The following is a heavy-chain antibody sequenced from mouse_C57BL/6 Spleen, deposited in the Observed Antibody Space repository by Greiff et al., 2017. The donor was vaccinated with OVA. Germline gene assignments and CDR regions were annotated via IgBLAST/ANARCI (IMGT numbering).Heavy chain of an antibody. J-gene: IGHJ2*01. V-gene: IGHV1-52*01. CDR3: ARRGSYNYFDY. CDR2: IDPSDSET. Sequence: VQLQQPGAELVRPGSSVKLSCKASGYTFTSYWMHWVKQRPIQGLEWIGNIDPSDSETHYNQKFKDKATLTVDKSSSTAYMQLSSLTSEDSAVYYCARRGSYNYFDYWGQGTTLTVSS. CDR1: GYTFTSYW. D-gene: IGHD1-1*02.